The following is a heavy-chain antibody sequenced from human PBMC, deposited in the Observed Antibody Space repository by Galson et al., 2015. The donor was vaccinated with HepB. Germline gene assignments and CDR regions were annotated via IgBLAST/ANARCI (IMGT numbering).Heavy chain of an antibody. CDR3: ARERAARKYYYYGMDV. CDR2: IWYGGSNK. J-gene: IGHJ6*02. V-gene: IGHV3-33*01. Sequence: SLRLSCAASGFTFSSYGMHWVRQAPGKGLEWVAVIWYGGSNKYYADSVKGRFTISRDNSKNTLYLQMNSLRAEDTAVYYCARERAARKYYYYGMDVWGQGTTVTVSS. CDR1: GFTFSSYG. D-gene: IGHD6-6*01.